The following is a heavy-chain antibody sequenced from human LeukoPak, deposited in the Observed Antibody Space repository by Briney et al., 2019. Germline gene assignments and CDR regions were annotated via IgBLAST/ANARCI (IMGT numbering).Heavy chain of an antibody. V-gene: IGHV4-61*02. J-gene: IGHJ4*02. CDR3: AREGAYGSGRYGLDY. Sequence: SQTLSLTCTVSGGSISSGSYYWSWIRQPAGKGLEWIGRIYTSGSTNYNPSLKSRVTISVDTSKNQFSLKLSSVTAADTAVYYCAREGAYGSGRYGLDYWGQGTLVTVSS. D-gene: IGHD3-10*01. CDR2: IYTSGST. CDR1: GGSISSGSYY.